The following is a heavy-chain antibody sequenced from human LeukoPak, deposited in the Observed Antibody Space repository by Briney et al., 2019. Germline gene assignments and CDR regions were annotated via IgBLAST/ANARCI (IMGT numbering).Heavy chain of an antibody. V-gene: IGHV3-53*01. Sequence: PGGSLRLSCAASGFTVSSNYMSWVRQAPGKGLEWVSVIYSGGSTYYADSVKGRFTISRDNSKNTLYLQMNSLRAEDTAVYYCARERRGYSYYYYTYIDVWGKGTTVTISS. D-gene: IGHD3-3*01. CDR3: ARERRGYSYYYYTYIDV. J-gene: IGHJ6*03. CDR2: IYSGGST. CDR1: GFTVSSNY.